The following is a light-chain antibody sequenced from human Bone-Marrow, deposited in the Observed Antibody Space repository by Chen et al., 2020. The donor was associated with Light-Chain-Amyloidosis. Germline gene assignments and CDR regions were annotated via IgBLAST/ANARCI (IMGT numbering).Light chain of an antibody. Sequence: QSAMTQPASGYGAPGPSITISSTVTSSDVGGDNHVSWYHQHPDKAPKLMIYEVTNRPSWVPDRFSGSKSDNTASLTISGLQTEDEADYFCSSYTITNTLVFGSGTRVTVL. CDR2: EVT. CDR1: SSDVGGDNH. V-gene: IGLV2-14*01. J-gene: IGLJ1*01. CDR3: SSYTITNTLV.